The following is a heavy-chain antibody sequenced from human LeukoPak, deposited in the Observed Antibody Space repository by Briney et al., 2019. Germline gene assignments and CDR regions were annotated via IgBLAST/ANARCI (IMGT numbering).Heavy chain of an antibody. J-gene: IGHJ4*02. Sequence: GGSLRLSCAASGFTFSSYAMSWVRQAPGKGLDWVSVISGGGGSTYYADSVKGRFTISRDNSKNTLYLQMNSLRAEDTAVYYCAKGDYYYCSGGSCYSSPFDYWGQGTLVTVSS. CDR1: GFTFSSYA. CDR2: ISGGGGST. CDR3: AKGDYYYCSGGSCYSSPFDY. V-gene: IGHV3-23*01. D-gene: IGHD2-15*01.